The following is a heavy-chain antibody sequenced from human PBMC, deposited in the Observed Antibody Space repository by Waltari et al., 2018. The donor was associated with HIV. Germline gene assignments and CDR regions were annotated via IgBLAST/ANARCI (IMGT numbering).Heavy chain of an antibody. J-gene: IGHJ6*02. CDR2: INGDGSTI. V-gene: IGHV3-74*01. Sequence: EVQLVESGGGLVQPGGSLRLSCSASGFTFSSYWMHWVRQAPGKGLVGVSGINGDGSTIRYADSVKGRFTISRDNAKNTLYLQMNSLRAEDTVLYYCARGQYYSMDVWGQGTTVTVSS. D-gene: IGHD3-10*01. CDR3: ARGQYYSMDV. CDR1: GFTFSSYW.